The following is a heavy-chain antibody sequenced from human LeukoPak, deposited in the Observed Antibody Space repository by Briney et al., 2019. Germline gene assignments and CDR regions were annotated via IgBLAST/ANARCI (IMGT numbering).Heavy chain of an antibody. CDR2: INPNRGNT. J-gene: IGHJ6*02. CDR3: ARSPKRGYDIVLIRDGMDV. Sequence: ASVKVSCKASGYTFTSYDINWVRQATGQGLEWMGWINPNRGNTGYAQKFQGRVTMTRNTSISTAYMELSSLRSEDTAVYYCARSPKRGYDIVLIRDGMDVWGQGTTVTVSS. D-gene: IGHD2-8*02. CDR1: GYTFTSYD. V-gene: IGHV1-8*01.